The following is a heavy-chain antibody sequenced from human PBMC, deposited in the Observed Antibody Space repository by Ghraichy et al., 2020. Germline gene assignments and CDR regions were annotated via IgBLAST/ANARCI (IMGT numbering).Heavy chain of an antibody. Sequence: GGSLRLSCAASGFTFSSYAMSWVRQVPGKGLEWVSSISASGGATYDVDSAKGRFTISRDNSKNTLYLQMNSLRAEDTAVYYCAKDSDGDYVRAFHIWGQGTMVTVSS. CDR2: ISASGGAT. CDR1: GFTFSSYA. V-gene: IGHV3-23*01. D-gene: IGHD4-17*01. J-gene: IGHJ3*02. CDR3: AKDSDGDYVRAFHI.